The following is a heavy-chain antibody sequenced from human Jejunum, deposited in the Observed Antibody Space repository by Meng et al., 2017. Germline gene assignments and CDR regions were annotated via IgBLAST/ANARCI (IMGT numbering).Heavy chain of an antibody. CDR2: AST. CDR3: ARDHWGSLDY. J-gene: IGHJ4*02. D-gene: IGHD7-27*01. CDR1: GGSVSSSGYQ. Sequence: QVQRRESGPGLVRPSETLSLICAVSGGSVSSSGYQWGWIRQPPGKGLEWIGYASTNYNPSLKSRVTISVDTSKNQFSLKLTSVTAADTAVYYCARDHWGSLDYWGQGVLVTVSS. V-gene: IGHV4-61*08.